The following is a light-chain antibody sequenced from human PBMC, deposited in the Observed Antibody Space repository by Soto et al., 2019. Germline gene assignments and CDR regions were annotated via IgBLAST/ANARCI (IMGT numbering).Light chain of an antibody. J-gene: IGLJ3*02. CDR2: DVS. CDR1: SSDVGGYNY. CDR3: SSYTSSSWV. V-gene: IGLV2-14*01. Sequence: QSALTQPASVSGSPGQSITISCTGTSSDVGGYNYVSWYQQHPGKAPKLMIYDVSNRPSGVSNRFSGSKSGNTASLTISGLQAEDEADYYCSSYTSSSWVFGGGTKL.